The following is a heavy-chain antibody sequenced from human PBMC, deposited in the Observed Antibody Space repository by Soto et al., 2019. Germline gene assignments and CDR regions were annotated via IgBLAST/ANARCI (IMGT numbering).Heavy chain of an antibody. D-gene: IGHD3-3*01. J-gene: IGHJ5*02. CDR1: GFSFSDYY. CDR3: ARAVRGSGYPNRLDP. CDR2: ISDHGTYT. V-gene: IGHV3-11*06. Sequence: PGGSLRLSCTASGFSFSDYYMRWIRQAPGRGLEWVSYISDHGTYTDYSDSVKVRFTVSRDNTKNSLFLQMNSLRGEHTAVYYCARAVRGSGYPNRLDPWGQRTLVTVAS.